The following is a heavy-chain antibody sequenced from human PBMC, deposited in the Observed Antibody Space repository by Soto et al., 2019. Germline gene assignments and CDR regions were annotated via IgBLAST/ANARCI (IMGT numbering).Heavy chain of an antibody. D-gene: IGHD6-13*01. CDR1: GFTVSSNY. J-gene: IGHJ1*01. CDR3: ASHGIAAAEYFQH. Sequence: GGSLRLSCAASGFTVSSNYMSWVRQAPGKGLEWVSVIYSGGSTYYADSVKGRFTISRDNSKNTLYLQMNILRAEDTAVYYCASHGIAAAEYFQHWGQGTLVTVSS. V-gene: IGHV3-53*01. CDR2: IYSGGST.